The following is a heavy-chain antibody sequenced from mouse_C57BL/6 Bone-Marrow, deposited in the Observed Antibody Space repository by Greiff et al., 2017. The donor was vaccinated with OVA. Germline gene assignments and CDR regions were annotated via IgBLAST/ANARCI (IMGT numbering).Heavy chain of an antibody. Sequence: DVMLVESGGGLVKPGGSLKLSCAASGFTFSSYAMSWVRQTPEKRLEWVATISDGGSYTYYPDNVKGRFTISRDNAKNNLYLQMSHLKSEDTAMYYCARDYGNSSWFAYWGQGTLVTVSA. CDR2: ISDGGSYT. J-gene: IGHJ3*01. D-gene: IGHD2-1*01. CDR3: ARDYGNSSWFAY. CDR1: GFTFSSYA. V-gene: IGHV5-4*01.